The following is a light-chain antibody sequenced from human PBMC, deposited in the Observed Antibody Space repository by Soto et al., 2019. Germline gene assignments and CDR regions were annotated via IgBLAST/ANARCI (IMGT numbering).Light chain of an antibody. J-gene: IGLJ1*01. CDR2: DIS. V-gene: IGLV2-14*01. CDR1: SSEVGGYNY. Sequence: QSVLTQPASVSGSPGQSITISCTGTSSEVGGYNYVSWYQQHPGKAHKLMVYDISNRPSGVSNRFSGSKSGNTASLTISWLQAEDEADYYCSSYTSSSTRVFGTGTKVTVL. CDR3: SSYTSSSTRV.